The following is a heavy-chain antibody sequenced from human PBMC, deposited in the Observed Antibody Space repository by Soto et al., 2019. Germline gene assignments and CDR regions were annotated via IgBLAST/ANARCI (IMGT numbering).Heavy chain of an antibody. J-gene: IGHJ6*01. D-gene: IGHD3-16*01. Sequence: PSETLSLTCTVSGGSISPYYWSWIRQPPGKGLEWVGYIYYAGSTSYNPSLKSRVTISLETSKSQFSLRLSSVTAADTAVYYCARHNGPLYVGYYYDMDVWGQGTTVT. CDR2: IYYAGST. CDR1: GGSISPYY. V-gene: IGHV4-59*08. CDR3: ARHNGPLYVGYYYDMDV.